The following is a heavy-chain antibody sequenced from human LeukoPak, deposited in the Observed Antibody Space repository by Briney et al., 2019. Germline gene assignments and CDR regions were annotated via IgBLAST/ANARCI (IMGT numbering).Heavy chain of an antibody. J-gene: IGHJ6*03. V-gene: IGHV3-48*04. Sequence: GGSLRLSCAASGFTFSNYAMYWVRQAPGKGLEWVSAFSSSGSTIYYADSVKGRFTISRDNAKNSLYLQMNSLRAEDKAVYYCARAEDYGDYGKNYYYYMDVWGKGTTVTVSS. CDR1: GFTFSNYA. CDR2: FSSSGSTI. D-gene: IGHD4-17*01. CDR3: ARAEDYGDYGKNYYYYMDV.